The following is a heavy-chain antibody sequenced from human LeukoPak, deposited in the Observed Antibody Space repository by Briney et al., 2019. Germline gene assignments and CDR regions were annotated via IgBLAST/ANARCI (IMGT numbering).Heavy chain of an antibody. J-gene: IGHJ4*02. V-gene: IGHV4-59*01. CDR3: ARAGGYCSSTSCSLDFGY. CDR1: GGSISPYY. Sequence: SETLSLTCTVSGGSISPYYWSWFRQPPGKGLEWIGYIYYSGSTNYNPSLKSRVTISVDTSKNQFSLRLSSVTAADTAVYYCARAGGYCSSTSCSLDFGYWGQGTLVTVSS. CDR2: IYYSGST. D-gene: IGHD2-2*01.